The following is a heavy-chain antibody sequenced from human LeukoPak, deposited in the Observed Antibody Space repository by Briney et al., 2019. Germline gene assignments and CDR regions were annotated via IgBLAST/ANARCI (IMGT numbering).Heavy chain of an antibody. CDR3: ARWYYYGSNGNYIDYGMDV. V-gene: IGHV1-18*01. J-gene: IGHJ6*02. Sequence: ASVKVSCKASGYTFTSYGINWVRQAPGQGLEWMGWISAYNGNTYYAQKLQGRVTMTADTSTSTAYMELRSLRSDDTAVYYCARWYYYGSNGNYIDYGMDVWGQGTTVTVSS. CDR2: ISAYNGNT. CDR1: GYTFTSYG. D-gene: IGHD3-22*01.